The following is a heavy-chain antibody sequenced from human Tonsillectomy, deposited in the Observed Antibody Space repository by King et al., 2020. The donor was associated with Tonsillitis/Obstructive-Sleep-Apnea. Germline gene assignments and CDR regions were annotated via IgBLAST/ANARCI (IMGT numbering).Heavy chain of an antibody. D-gene: IGHD2-2*02. Sequence: VQLVESGGGVVQPGRSLRLSCAASGFTFSNYGMHWVRQAPGKGLEWVAFISFDGGNKYYADSVKGRFTISRDNSKNTLYLQMSSLRAEDTAVYYCAKKPVVPAAIHFYYYYGMDVWGQGTTVTVSS. CDR1: GFTFSNYG. V-gene: IGHV3-30*18. J-gene: IGHJ6*02. CDR2: ISFDGGNK. CDR3: AKKPVVPAAIHFYYYYGMDV.